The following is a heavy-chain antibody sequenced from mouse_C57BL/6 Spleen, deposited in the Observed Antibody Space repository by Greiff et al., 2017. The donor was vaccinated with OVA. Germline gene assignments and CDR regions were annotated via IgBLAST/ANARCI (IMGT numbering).Heavy chain of an antibody. CDR1: GYAFSSSW. Sequence: LVESGASVKISCKASGYAFSSSWMNWVKQRPGKGLEWTGRIYPGDGDTNYNGKFKGKATLTADKSSSTAYMQLSSLTSEDSAVYFCARETTVVYFDYWGQGTTLTVSS. J-gene: IGHJ2*01. CDR3: ARETTVVYFDY. CDR2: IYPGDGDT. D-gene: IGHD1-1*01. V-gene: IGHV1-82*01.